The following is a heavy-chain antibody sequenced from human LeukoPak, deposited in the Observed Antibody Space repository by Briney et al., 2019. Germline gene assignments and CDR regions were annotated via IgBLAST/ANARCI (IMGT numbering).Heavy chain of an antibody. Sequence: GASVKVSCNISGDTFTTYDINWVRQATGQGLEWMGRMNPKSGNTIYAQKFQGRLTLTRDISISTAHMELSSLRSEDTAVYFCARAISIFDYYCMDVWGKGTTVTVSS. CDR1: GDTFTTYD. D-gene: IGHD3-3*01. CDR3: ARAISIFDYYCMDV. V-gene: IGHV1-8*01. J-gene: IGHJ6*03. CDR2: MNPKSGNT.